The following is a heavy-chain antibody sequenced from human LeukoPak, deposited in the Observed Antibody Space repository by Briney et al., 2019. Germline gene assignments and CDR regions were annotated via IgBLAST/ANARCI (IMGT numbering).Heavy chain of an antibody. CDR3: ARGEHWSPFDP. Sequence: ASVKVSCKASGYTFINYAISWVRQAPGQGLEWMGWISAYNGNTDYAQKFRGRVTMTTDTSTSTAYMDLRSLTSDDTAVYYCARGEHWSPFDPWGQGTLVTVSS. CDR1: GYTFINYA. D-gene: IGHD1-26*01. J-gene: IGHJ5*02. V-gene: IGHV1-18*01. CDR2: ISAYNGNT.